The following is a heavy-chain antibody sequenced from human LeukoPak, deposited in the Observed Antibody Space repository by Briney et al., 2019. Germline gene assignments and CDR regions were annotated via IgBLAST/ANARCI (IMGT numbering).Heavy chain of an antibody. CDR1: GFTFSNAW. V-gene: IGHV3-15*01. CDR2: IKSKTDGGTT. Sequence: PGGSLRLSCAASGFTFSNAWMSWVRQAPGKGLEWVGRIKSKTDGGTTDYAAPVKGRFTISRDDSKNTLYLQMNSLKTEDTAVYYCTTDRPYYDFWSGYPFDAFDIWGQGTMVTVSS. CDR3: TTDRPYYDFWSGYPFDAFDI. D-gene: IGHD3-3*01. J-gene: IGHJ3*02.